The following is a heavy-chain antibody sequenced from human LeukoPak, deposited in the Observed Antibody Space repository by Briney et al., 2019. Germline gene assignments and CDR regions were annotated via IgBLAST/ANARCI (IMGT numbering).Heavy chain of an antibody. CDR3: ARIGAYGDAHFDY. J-gene: IGHJ4*02. D-gene: IGHD4-17*01. CDR2: IYTSGST. CDR1: GGSISSGSYY. V-gene: IGHV4-61*02. Sequence: SETLSLTCTVSGGSISSGSYYWSWIRQPAGKGLEWIGRIYTSGSTNYNSSLKSRVTISVDTSKNQFSLKLSSVTAADTAVYYCARIGAYGDAHFDYWGQGTLVTVSS.